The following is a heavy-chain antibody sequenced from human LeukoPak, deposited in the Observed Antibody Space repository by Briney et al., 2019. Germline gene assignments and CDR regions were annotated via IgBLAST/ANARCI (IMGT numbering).Heavy chain of an antibody. D-gene: IGHD3-9*01. J-gene: IGHJ3*02. CDR1: TFTFTSDW. Sequence: GGSLRLSCTASTFTFTSDWMQWVRQAPGKGLVSVSRISNDGSSTNSADSVKGRFTISRDGAKNTLYLQMNSLRAEDTAVYYCARALTGTRNGLDIWGRGTMVTVSS. CDR2: ISNDGSST. V-gene: IGHV3-74*01. CDR3: ARALTGTRNGLDI.